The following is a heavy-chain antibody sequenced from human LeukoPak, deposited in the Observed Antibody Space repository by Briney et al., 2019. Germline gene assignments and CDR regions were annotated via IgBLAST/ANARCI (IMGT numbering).Heavy chain of an antibody. CDR3: ARDARPTHYGMDV. V-gene: IGHV3-33*01. D-gene: IGHD6-6*01. J-gene: IGHJ6*02. CDR2: IWYDGSNK. Sequence: GGSLRLSCAASGXTXXSYGMHWVRQAXXXXXXXXAVIWYDGSNKYYADSVKGRFTISRDNSKNTLYLQMNSLRAEDTAVYYCARDARPTHYGMDVWGQGTTVTVSS. CDR1: GXTXXSYG.